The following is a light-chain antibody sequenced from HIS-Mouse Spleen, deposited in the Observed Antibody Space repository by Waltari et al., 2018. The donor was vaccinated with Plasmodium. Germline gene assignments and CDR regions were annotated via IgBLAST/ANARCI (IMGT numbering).Light chain of an antibody. J-gene: IGLJ2*01. CDR2: RDS. V-gene: IGLV3-9*01. Sequence: SYELTQPSSVSVSPGQTARITCGGNNIGSKNVQWYQQKPGQAPVLVIYRDSNRPSGIPERFSGSNSGNTATLTISRAQAGDEADYYCQVWDSSTANVVFGGGTKLTVL. CDR1: NIGSKN. CDR3: QVWDSSTANVV.